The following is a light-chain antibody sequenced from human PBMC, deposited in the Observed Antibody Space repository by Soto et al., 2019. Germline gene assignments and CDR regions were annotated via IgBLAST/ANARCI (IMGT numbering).Light chain of an antibody. CDR1: QGIRNF. J-gene: IGKJ3*01. Sequence: DIQMTQSPTSLSASVGDRVTITCRASQGIRNFVAWYQQKPGKAPKLLTYAASTLQSGVPSRFSGSGSGTDFTLTINSLQPEDVATYSGQKYSSVPVFGPGTKVEIK. CDR2: AAS. CDR3: QKYSSVPV. V-gene: IGKV1-27*01.